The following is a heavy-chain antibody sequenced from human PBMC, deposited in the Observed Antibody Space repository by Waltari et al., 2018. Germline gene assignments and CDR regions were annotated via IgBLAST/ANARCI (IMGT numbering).Heavy chain of an antibody. CDR3: AKDIRNGWYADY. CDR2: IRHDRSSE. J-gene: IGHJ4*02. CDR1: GVDFGDYG. D-gene: IGHD6-19*01. Sequence: QVQLVESGGGVVRPGGSLGRSCVGSGVDFGDYGMHWLRQAPGKGLEWVAFIRHDRSSEHYGESVKGRFIISTENFKNTLYLQMNSLRIEDTGIYYCAKDIRNGWYADYLGQGTLVTVSS. V-gene: IGHV3-30*02.